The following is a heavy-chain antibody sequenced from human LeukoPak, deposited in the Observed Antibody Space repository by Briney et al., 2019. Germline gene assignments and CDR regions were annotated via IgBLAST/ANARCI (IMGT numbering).Heavy chain of an antibody. Sequence: GGSLRLSCAASGFSFSNYPMSWVRQAPGKGLEWVSAITTGGGTYYACSVKGRFSISRDNSKNTVYLQMNSLRVEDTAVYYCAKEDFSDHTTGFGPWGQGTLVTVSS. CDR2: ITTGGGT. D-gene: IGHD1-1*01. CDR3: AKEDFSDHTTGFGP. J-gene: IGHJ5*02. CDR1: GFSFSNYP. V-gene: IGHV3-23*01.